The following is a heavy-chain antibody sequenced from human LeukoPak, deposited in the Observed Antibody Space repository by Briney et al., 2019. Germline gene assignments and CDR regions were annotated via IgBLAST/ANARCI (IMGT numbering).Heavy chain of an antibody. J-gene: IGHJ4*02. CDR2: MNPNSGNT. CDR3: ARDFQFGRGSGTTRFDY. Sequence: ASVKVSCKASGYTFTIYDINWVRQATGQGLEWMGWMNPNSGNTGYAQKFQGRVTMTRDTSTSTVYMELSSLRSEDTAVYYCARDFQFGRGSGTTRFDYWGQGTLVTVSS. CDR1: GYTFTIYD. V-gene: IGHV1-8*01. D-gene: IGHD3-10*01.